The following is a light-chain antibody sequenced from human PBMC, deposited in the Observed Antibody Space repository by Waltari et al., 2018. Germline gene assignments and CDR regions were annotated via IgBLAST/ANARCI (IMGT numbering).Light chain of an antibody. CDR2: GAS. Sequence: EIVMTQSPATLSVSPGERVTLSCRASQTIGSHLAWYQQKPGQPPRFLISGASTRATGIPARFSVSGSGTEFTLTISSLQSEDFAVYYCHQYNSWPKTFGQGTRVEIK. V-gene: IGKV3-15*01. J-gene: IGKJ1*01. CDR3: HQYNSWPKT. CDR1: QTIGSH.